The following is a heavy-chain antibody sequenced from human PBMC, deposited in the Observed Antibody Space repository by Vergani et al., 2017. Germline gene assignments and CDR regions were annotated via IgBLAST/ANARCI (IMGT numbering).Heavy chain of an antibody. Sequence: QVQLQESGPGLVKPSETLSLTCTVSGGSISSYYWSWIRQPPGKGLEWIGYIYYSGSTNYNPSLKSRVTISVDTSKNQFSLKLGSVTAADTAVYYCARFSRATTNPIAANYYYGMDVWGQGTTVTVSS. CDR1: GGSISSYY. D-gene: IGHD5-12*01. CDR2: IYYSGST. V-gene: IGHV4-59*01. J-gene: IGHJ6*02. CDR3: ARFSRATTNPIAANYYYGMDV.